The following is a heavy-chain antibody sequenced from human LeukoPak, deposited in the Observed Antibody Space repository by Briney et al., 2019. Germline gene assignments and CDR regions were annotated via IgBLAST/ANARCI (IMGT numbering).Heavy chain of an antibody. J-gene: IGHJ3*02. CDR2: IHPSGGST. Sequence: ASVKVSCKASGYTFTSYYMHWVRQAPGQGLEWMGIIHPSGGSTSYAQKFQGRVTMTRDTSTSTVYMELSSLRSEDTAVYYCARIRGGRWEPKDLGAFDIWGQGTMVTVSS. CDR3: ARIRGGRWEPKDLGAFDI. V-gene: IGHV1-46*01. D-gene: IGHD1-14*01. CDR1: GYTFTSYY.